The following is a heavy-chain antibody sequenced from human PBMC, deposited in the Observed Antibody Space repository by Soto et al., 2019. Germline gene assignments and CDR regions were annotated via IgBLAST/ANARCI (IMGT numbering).Heavy chain of an antibody. CDR2: ISGSATYT. Sequence: QLVESGGGLVQPGGSLRLSCVASGFTFQSYAMSWVRQAPGRGLEWLTAISGSATYTYYGESVKGRFTISRDNSNNTLFLHMNSLTAEETALYYCAKVGSDYYYGMDVWGQGTTVTVSS. CDR1: GFTFQSYA. D-gene: IGHD3-10*01. CDR3: AKVGSDYYYGMDV. J-gene: IGHJ6*02. V-gene: IGHV3-23*04.